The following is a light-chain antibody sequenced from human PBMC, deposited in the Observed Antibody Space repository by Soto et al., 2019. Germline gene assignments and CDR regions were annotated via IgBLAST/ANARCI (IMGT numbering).Light chain of an antibody. CDR3: CSYAGSSTNVV. CDR2: EGS. V-gene: IGLV2-23*01. Sequence: QSALTQPASVSGSPGQSITISCTGTSSDVGSYNLVSWYQQHPGKAPKLMIYEGSKRPSGVSNRFSGSKSGNTASLTISGLQAEDEGDYYCCSYAGSSTNVVFGGGTQLTVL. CDR1: SSDVGSYNL. J-gene: IGLJ2*01.